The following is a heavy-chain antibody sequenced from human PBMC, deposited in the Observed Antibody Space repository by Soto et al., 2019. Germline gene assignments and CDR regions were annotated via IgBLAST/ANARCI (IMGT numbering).Heavy chain of an antibody. Sequence: QVQLVESGGGVVQPGGSLRLSCAASGFTITYYGMHWVRQAPGKGLEWVAALSSDGISEYYADSVKGRFSVSRDNIKNSMFLQISILKGEDTAVYFCARNFAPQGQYNFDYWGQGTLVTVSS. D-gene: IGHD5-18*01. V-gene: IGHV3-33*01. J-gene: IGHJ4*02. CDR3: ARNFAPQGQYNFDY. CDR1: GFTITYYG. CDR2: LSSDGISE.